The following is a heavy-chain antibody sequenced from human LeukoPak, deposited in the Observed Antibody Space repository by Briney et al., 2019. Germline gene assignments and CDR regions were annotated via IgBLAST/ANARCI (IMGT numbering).Heavy chain of an antibody. CDR3: VQNGGRYFDY. Sequence: PGGSLRLSCAASGFTFSSYGMHWVRQAPGKGLEWVAVIRYDGSNKYYADSVKGRFTISRDNSKNTLYLQMNSLRAEDTAVYYCVQNGGRYFDYWGQGTLVTVSS. CDR2: IRYDGSNK. CDR1: GFTFSSYG. D-gene: IGHD2-15*01. V-gene: IGHV3-30*02. J-gene: IGHJ4*02.